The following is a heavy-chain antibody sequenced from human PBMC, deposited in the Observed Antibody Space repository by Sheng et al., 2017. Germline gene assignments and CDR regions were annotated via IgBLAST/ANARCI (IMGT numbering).Heavy chain of an antibody. D-gene: IGHD3-16*01. CDR2: VYSGGSP. J-gene: IGHJ4*03. Sequence: EVQLVESGGGLVQPGGSLRLSCAASGFSVSSNYMTWVRQAPGKGLEWVSVVYSGGSPYYADSVKGRFTISRDSPKNTLYLQMNSLESRGRRPVYYCARDRGRLPTVAAYFDYWGRGKCWSPSPQ. CDR1: GFSVSSNY. V-gene: IGHV3-53*01. CDR3: ARDRGRLPTVAAYFDY.